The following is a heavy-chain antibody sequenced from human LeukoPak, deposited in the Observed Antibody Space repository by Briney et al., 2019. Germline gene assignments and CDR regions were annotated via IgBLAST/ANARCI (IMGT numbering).Heavy chain of an antibody. J-gene: IGHJ4*02. V-gene: IGHV3-23*01. CDR1: GFTFSSYA. CDR2: ISGSGGST. D-gene: IGHD5-24*01. CDR3: AKDRDGCRYGYYFDY. Sequence: GGSLRLSCAASGFTFSSYAMSWVRQAPGKGLEWVSAISGSGGSTYYADSVKGRFTISRDNSKNTLYLQMNSLRAEDTAVYYCAKDRDGCRYGYYFDYWGQGTLVTVSS.